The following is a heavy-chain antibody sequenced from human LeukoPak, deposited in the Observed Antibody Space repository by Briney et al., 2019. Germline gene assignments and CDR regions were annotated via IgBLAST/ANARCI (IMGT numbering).Heavy chain of an antibody. D-gene: IGHD3-9*01. CDR1: GYTFTGYY. CDR2: INPNSGGT. Sequence: ASVKVSCKASGYTFTGYYMHWVRQAPGQGLEWMGWINPNSGGTNYAQKFQGRVTMTRDTSISTAYMELSRLRSDDTAVYYCVRGGGLRYFDWLLDYWGQGTLVTVSS. J-gene: IGHJ4*02. V-gene: IGHV1-2*02. CDR3: VRGGGLRYFDWLLDY.